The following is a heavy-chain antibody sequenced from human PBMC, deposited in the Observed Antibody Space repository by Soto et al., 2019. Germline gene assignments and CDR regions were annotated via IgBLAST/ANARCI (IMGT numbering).Heavy chain of an antibody. CDR3: ARASLSPREI. Sequence: EVQLVESGGGLFQPGGSVRLSCVASGFTFSMYGMFWVRQAPGKGLVWVARLNGDGSRPNYADSVRGRFTISRDNAKNTLYLQMDDLRAGDTAVYYCARASLSPREIGGQGTVVTVSS. CDR1: GFTFSMYG. CDR2: LNGDGSRP. V-gene: IGHV3-74*01. D-gene: IGHD2-21*01. J-gene: IGHJ4*02.